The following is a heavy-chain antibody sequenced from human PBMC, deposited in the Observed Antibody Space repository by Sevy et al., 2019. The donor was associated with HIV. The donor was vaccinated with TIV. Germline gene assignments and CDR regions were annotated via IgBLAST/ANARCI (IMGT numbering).Heavy chain of an antibody. CDR2: IWYDGTKQ. CDR1: GFSFGTYA. D-gene: IGHD3-22*01. CDR3: GRDREMGNYYDSSGSIDY. V-gene: IGHV3-30*04. J-gene: IGHJ4*02. Sequence: GGSLRLSCAASGFSFGTYAMHWVRQGPGKGLEWVAVIWYDGTKQYYADSVKGRLTISRDNSKNTLYVQMNSLRAEDTAVFYCGRDREMGNYYDSSGSIDYWGQGTLVTVSS.